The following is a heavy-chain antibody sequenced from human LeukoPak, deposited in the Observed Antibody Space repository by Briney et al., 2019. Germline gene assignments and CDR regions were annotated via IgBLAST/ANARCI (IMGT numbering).Heavy chain of an antibody. D-gene: IGHD3-3*01. V-gene: IGHV3-74*01. CDR2: INSDGSST. Sequence: GGSLRLSCAASGFTFSSYWMHWVRQAPGKGLVWVSRINSDGSSTSYADSVKGRFTISRDNAKNTLYLQMNSLRAEDTAVYYCARDPPTIFGVVINWFDPWGQGTLVTVSS. CDR3: ARDPPTIFGVVINWFDP. J-gene: IGHJ5*02. CDR1: GFTFSSYW.